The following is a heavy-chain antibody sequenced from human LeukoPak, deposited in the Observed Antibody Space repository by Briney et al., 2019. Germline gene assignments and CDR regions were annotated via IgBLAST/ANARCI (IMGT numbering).Heavy chain of an antibody. Sequence: GGSLRLSCAASGFTFSSYSMTSVRQAPGQGLEWVPSISGSGGTTYHADSVKGRFTISRDISKNTLYLQMNSLRAEDTAAYYCAKSRASSGVAPAGYDYWGQGTLVTVSS. CDR3: AKSRASSGVAPAGYDY. V-gene: IGHV3-23*01. D-gene: IGHD6-13*01. CDR2: ISGSGGTT. J-gene: IGHJ4*02. CDR1: GFTFSSYS.